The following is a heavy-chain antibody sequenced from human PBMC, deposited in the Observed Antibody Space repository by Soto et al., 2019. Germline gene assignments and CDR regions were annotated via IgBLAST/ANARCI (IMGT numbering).Heavy chain of an antibody. Sequence: SETLSLTCSVSGGSINSDDSFWGWVRQSPGKGLEWIGSLYYGGSTFYNPSLKSPVTVSLDTSKNQFPLRLTSVTAADTAIYYCARQLPVGATSWFDPWGQGTLVTVSS. J-gene: IGHJ5*02. CDR3: ARQLPVGATSWFDP. CDR1: GGSINSDDSF. V-gene: IGHV4-39*01. D-gene: IGHD1-26*01. CDR2: LYYGGST.